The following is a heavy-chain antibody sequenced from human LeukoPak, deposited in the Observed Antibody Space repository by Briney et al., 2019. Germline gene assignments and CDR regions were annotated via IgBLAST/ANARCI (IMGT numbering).Heavy chain of an antibody. D-gene: IGHD2-2*03. V-gene: IGHV3-21*01. J-gene: IGHJ4*02. CDR2: ISSSSSNI. CDR1: GFTFSRYS. CDR3: ASWINVDPVN. Sequence: PGGSLRLSCAASGFTFSRYSMKWVRQAPGKGLEWVSYISSSSSNIYYADSVKGRFTISRHNANISLYLQMTSLRAEDSAVYYLASWINVDPVNWGQGTLVTVSS.